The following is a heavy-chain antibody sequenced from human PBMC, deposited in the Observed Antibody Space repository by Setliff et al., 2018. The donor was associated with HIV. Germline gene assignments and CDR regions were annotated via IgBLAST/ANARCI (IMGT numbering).Heavy chain of an antibody. CDR2: IDPGDSDT. D-gene: IGHD2-15*01. Sequence: PGESLKISCKGSGYSFSSYWIGWVRQMPGKGLEWMGIIDPGDSDTRYSPSFQGQVTISADKSISTAYLQCSSLKASDTAMYYCARLGGICSGGSCTALAYTMDVWGQGTTVTVSS. CDR1: GYSFSSYW. V-gene: IGHV5-51*01. CDR3: ARLGGICSGGSCTALAYTMDV. J-gene: IGHJ6*02.